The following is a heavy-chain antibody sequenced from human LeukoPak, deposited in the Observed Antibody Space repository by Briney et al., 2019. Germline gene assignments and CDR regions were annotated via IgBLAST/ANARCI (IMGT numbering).Heavy chain of an antibody. D-gene: IGHD3-22*01. CDR1: GFTFSSYA. Sequence: GGSLRLSCAASGFTFSSYAMSWVRQAPGKGLEWVSAISGSGGSTYYADSVKGRFTISRDNSKNTLYLQMNSLRAEDTAVYYCAKDTSKAWVITTAFFDYWGQGTLVTVSS. V-gene: IGHV3-23*01. CDR3: AKDTSKAWVITTAFFDY. CDR2: ISGSGGST. J-gene: IGHJ4*02.